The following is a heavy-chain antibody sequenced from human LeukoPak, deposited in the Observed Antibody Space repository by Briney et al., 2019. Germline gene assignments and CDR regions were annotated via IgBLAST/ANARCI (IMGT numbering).Heavy chain of an antibody. CDR3: TTRPRRSGWERSSNSGGG. D-gene: IGHD6-19*01. Sequence: GGSLRLSCAASGFTFSNAWMSWVRQAPGKGLEWVGRIKSKTDGGTTDYAAPVKGRFTISRDDSKNTLYLQMNSLKTEDTAVYYCTTRPRRSGWERSSNSGGGWGQGTLVTVSS. CDR1: GFTFSNAW. V-gene: IGHV3-15*01. CDR2: IKSKTDGGTT. J-gene: IGHJ4*02.